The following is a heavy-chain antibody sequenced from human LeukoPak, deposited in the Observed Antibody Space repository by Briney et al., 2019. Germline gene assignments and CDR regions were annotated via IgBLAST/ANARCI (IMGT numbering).Heavy chain of an antibody. CDR2: ISSSSSDI. V-gene: IGHV3-21*01. Sequence: GGSLRPSCAASGFIFSSYTMNWVRQAPGKGLEWVSSISSSSSDIYYADSVKGRFTISRDNAKNSLYLQMNSLRAEDTAVYYCARDGFYCGGDCYIGNNWFDPWGQGTLVTVSS. J-gene: IGHJ5*02. CDR3: ARDGFYCGGDCYIGNNWFDP. D-gene: IGHD2-21*02. CDR1: GFIFSSYT.